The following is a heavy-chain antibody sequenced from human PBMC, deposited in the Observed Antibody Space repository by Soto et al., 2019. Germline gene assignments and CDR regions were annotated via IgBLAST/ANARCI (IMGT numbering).Heavy chain of an antibody. CDR1: GGSISSGSYY. CDR3: ARRSRSSGQIGY. J-gene: IGHJ4*02. CDR2: IYYNGST. Sequence: QLQLQESGPGLVRPSETLSLTCTISGGSISSGSYYWDCIRQPPGKGLEWIGGIYYNGSTYYNPSVKSRVTISVDTSKNQFSLKLSSVTAADTALYYCARRSRSSGQIGYWGQGTLVTVSS. V-gene: IGHV4-39*01. D-gene: IGHD6-19*01.